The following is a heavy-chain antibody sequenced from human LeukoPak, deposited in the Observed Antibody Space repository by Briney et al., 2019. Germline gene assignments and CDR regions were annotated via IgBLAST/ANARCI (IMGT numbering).Heavy chain of an antibody. Sequence: SVKVSCKASGGTFSSYAISWVRQAPGQGLEWMGGIIPIFGTANYAQKFQGRVTITTDESTSTAYMELSSLRSEDTAVYYCARDQNVVVPAAHNWFDPWGQGALVTVSS. V-gene: IGHV1-69*05. CDR3: ARDQNVVVPAAHNWFDP. D-gene: IGHD2-2*01. J-gene: IGHJ5*02. CDR2: IIPIFGTA. CDR1: GGTFSSYA.